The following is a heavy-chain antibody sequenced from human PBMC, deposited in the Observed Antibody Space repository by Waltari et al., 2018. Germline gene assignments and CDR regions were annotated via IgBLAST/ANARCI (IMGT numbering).Heavy chain of an antibody. J-gene: IGHJ4*02. Sequence: QVQLQESGPGLVKPSQTLSLTCTVSGGSISSGSYYWSWIRQPAGKGLEWIGYIYTSGRTSNNPALRSRFTISVDTSKNQFSLKLSSVTAADTAVYYCARAKGDRVLDYWGQGTLVTVSS. CDR2: IYTSGRT. V-gene: IGHV4-61*09. CDR1: GGSISSGSYY. D-gene: IGHD2-15*01. CDR3: ARAKGDRVLDY.